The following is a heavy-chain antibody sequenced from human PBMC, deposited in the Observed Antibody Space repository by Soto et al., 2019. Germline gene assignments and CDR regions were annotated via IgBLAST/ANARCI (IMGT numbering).Heavy chain of an antibody. CDR3: ARVVTHYNGSYRTIDY. V-gene: IGHV3-74*01. CDR1: GFSFRSYW. CDR2: INSDGSSS. J-gene: IGHJ4*02. D-gene: IGHD1-26*01. Sequence: EVQLVESGGGLVQPGGSLRLSCAASGFSFRSYWMHWVRQAPGKGLVWVSRINSDGSSSTYADSVKGRFTISRDNAKNTLYLQMNRLRAEDTAVYYCARVVTHYNGSYRTIDYWGQGTLVTVSS.